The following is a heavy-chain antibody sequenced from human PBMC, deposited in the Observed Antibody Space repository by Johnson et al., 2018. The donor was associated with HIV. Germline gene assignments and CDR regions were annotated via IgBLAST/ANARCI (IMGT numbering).Heavy chain of an antibody. CDR1: RFTFSSYG. J-gene: IGHJ3*02. Sequence: QVQLVESGGGVVQPGRSLRLSCAASRFTFSSYGMHWVRQAPGKGLEWVAIIWYDGSNKYYADSVKGRFTISRDNSKNTLYLQMNSLRAEDTAVYYCAKFPYTAMASDAFDIWGQGTMVTVSS. CDR3: AKFPYTAMASDAFDI. V-gene: IGHV3-33*06. CDR2: IWYDGSNK. D-gene: IGHD5-18*01.